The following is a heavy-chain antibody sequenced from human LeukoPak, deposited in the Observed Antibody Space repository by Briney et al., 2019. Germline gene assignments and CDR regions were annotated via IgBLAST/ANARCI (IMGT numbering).Heavy chain of an antibody. CDR2: IYTSGST. D-gene: IGHD6-13*01. J-gene: IGHJ4*02. Sequence: SETLSLTCTVSGGSISSGSYYWSWIRQPAGKGLEWIGRIYTSGSTNYNPSLKSRVTISVDTPKNQFSLKLSSVTAADTAVYYCARAAALGLDYWGQGTLVTVSS. CDR3: ARAAALGLDY. CDR1: GGSISSGSYY. V-gene: IGHV4-61*02.